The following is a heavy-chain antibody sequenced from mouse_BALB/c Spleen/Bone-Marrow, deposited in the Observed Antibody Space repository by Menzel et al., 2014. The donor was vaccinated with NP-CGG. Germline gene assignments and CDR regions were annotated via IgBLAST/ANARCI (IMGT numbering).Heavy chain of an antibody. J-gene: IGHJ4*01. V-gene: IGHV14-1*02. CDR2: IDPENGNT. CDR1: GFNIKDHY. CDR3: ARGNAYAMDY. Sequence: QLQESGAEIVRPGALVKLSCKASGFNIKDHYMQWVKQRPEQGLEWIGWIDPENGNTIYDPKFQGKASITADTSSNTAYLQLSSLTSEDTAVYYCARGNAYAMDYWGQGTSVTVSS.